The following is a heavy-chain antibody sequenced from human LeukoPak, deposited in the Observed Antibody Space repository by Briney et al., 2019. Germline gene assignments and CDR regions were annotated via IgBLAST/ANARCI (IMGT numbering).Heavy chain of an antibody. V-gene: IGHV1-18*01. CDR2: ISAYNGNT. CDR3: ARDLDQYSGRFGGFGHDF. D-gene: IGHD1-26*01. Sequence: ASVKVSCKASGYTFTSYGISWVRQAPGQGLEWMGWISAYNGNTNYAQKLQGRVTMTTDTSTSTAYMELRSLRSDDTAVYYCARDLDQYSGRFGGFGHDFWGQGTLVTVSS. J-gene: IGHJ4*02. CDR1: GYTFTSYG.